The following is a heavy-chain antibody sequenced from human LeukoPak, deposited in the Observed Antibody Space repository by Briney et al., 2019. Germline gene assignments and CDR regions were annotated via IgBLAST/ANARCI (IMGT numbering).Heavy chain of an antibody. CDR3: ARDYSTPSYYYYYMDV. CDR2: IYTSGST. Sequence: SQTLSLTCTVSGGSISSGSYYWSWIRQPAGKGLEWIGRIYTSGSTNYNPSLKSRVTMSVDTSKNQFSLRLTSVTAADTAVYFCARDYSTPSYYYYYMDVWGKGTTVTVSS. J-gene: IGHJ6*03. V-gene: IGHV4-61*02. CDR1: GGSISSGSYY. D-gene: IGHD6-6*01.